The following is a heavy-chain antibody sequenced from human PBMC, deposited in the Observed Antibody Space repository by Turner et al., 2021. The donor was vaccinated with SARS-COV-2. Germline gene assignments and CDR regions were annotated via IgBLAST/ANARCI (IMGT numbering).Heavy chain of an antibody. CDR3: ARLRVGATIYYYHGMDA. D-gene: IGHD1-26*01. Sequence: QVQLQESGPGLVKSSETLSPTCTVSGASLRSSSYYWGWIRQPPGKGLEWIGNRFYSGNTYYNESLKSRVTISMDTSANRFSLRLSSVTAADTAVYYCARLRVGATIYYYHGMDAWGQGTTVTVSS. CDR1: GASLRSSSYY. CDR2: RFYSGNT. J-gene: IGHJ6*02. V-gene: IGHV4-39*02.